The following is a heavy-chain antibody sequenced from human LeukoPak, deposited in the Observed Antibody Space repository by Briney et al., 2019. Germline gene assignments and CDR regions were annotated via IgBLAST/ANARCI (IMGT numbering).Heavy chain of an antibody. CDR1: GGTFSSYA. Sequence: KVSCKASGGTFSSYAISWVRQMPGKGLEWMGIIYPGDSDTRYSPSFQGQVTISADKSISTAYLQWSSLKASDTAMYYCARPKYCSGGSCYFFYFDYWGQGTLVTVSS. CDR3: ARPKYCSGGSCYFFYFDY. D-gene: IGHD2-15*01. J-gene: IGHJ4*02. V-gene: IGHV5-51*01. CDR2: IYPGDSDT.